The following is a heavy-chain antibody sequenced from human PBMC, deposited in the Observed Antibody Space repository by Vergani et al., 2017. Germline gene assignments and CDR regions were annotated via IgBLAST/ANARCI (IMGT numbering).Heavy chain of an antibody. CDR1: GFNFDNYA. CDR2: INDNSAII. CDR3: TARRTGRDPFDV. Sequence: EVQLLESGGGLVQPGRSLRLSCAAPGFNFDNYAMHWVRQAPGKGLEWVSGINDNSAIIIYADSVRGRFTISRDNAKKSLYLQMNSLKTDDTALYYCTARRTGRDPFDVWCRGTLVTVSS. D-gene: IGHD1-14*01. J-gene: IGHJ3*01. V-gene: IGHV3-9*01.